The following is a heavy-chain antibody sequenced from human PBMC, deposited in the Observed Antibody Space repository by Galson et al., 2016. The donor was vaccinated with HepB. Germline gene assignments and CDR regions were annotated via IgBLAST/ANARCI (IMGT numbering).Heavy chain of an antibody. CDR2: MSDSDDI. Sequence: SLRLSCAASGFTFSSYAMAWVRQAPGKGLEWVSGMSDSDDIYYSPTVKGRFTISRDNSKNTLYLQLNGLRAEDTAVYYCARSIPRGVSAADYWGLGTLVTVSS. V-gene: IGHV3-23*01. D-gene: IGHD3-10*01. J-gene: IGHJ4*02. CDR3: ARSIPRGVSAADY. CDR1: GFTFSSYA.